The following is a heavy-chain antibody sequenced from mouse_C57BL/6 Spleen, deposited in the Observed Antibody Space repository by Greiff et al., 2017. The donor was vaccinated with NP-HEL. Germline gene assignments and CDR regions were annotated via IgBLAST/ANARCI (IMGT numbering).Heavy chain of an antibody. CDR3: ARQGYSNSWFAY. D-gene: IGHD2-5*01. CDR2: ISGGGGNT. CDR1: GFTFSSYT. J-gene: IGHJ3*01. Sequence: EVKLMESGGGLVKPGGSLKLSCAASGFTFSSYTMSWVRQTPAKRLEWVATISGGGGNTYYPDSVKGRFTISRDNAKNTLYLQRSRLRSEDTALYYCARQGYSNSWFAYWGQGTLVTVSA. V-gene: IGHV5-9*01.